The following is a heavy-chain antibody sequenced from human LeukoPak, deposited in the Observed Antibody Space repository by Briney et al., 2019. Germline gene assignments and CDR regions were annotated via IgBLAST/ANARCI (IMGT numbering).Heavy chain of an antibody. CDR1: GYSFTSYW. V-gene: IGHV5-51*01. CDR2: IYPGDSDT. Sequence: GESLKISCKGSGYSFTSYWIGWVRQMPGKSLEGMGIIYPGDSDTRYSPSFQGQLTISADKSISTAYLQWSSLKASDTAMYYCARLLGYCSGGSCYSGYYYYYMDVWGKGTTVTISS. CDR3: ARLLGYCSGGSCYSGYYYYYMDV. D-gene: IGHD2-15*01. J-gene: IGHJ6*03.